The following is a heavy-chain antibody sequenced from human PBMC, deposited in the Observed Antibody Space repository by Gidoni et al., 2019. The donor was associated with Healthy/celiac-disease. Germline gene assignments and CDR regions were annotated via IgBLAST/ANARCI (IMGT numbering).Heavy chain of an antibody. D-gene: IGHD3-10*01. V-gene: IGHV3-74*01. Sequence: EVQLVESGGGRVQPGGSLGLSCAASGFTFRSYWLHWVRQAPEKGLVLVSRIKSDGRSTSYADSVKGLFTISRDNAKNTLYLQMNSLRAEDTAVYYCARDWGYGSEYGMDVWGQGTTVTVSS. J-gene: IGHJ6*02. CDR1: GFTFRSYW. CDR3: ARDWGYGSEYGMDV. CDR2: IKSDGRST.